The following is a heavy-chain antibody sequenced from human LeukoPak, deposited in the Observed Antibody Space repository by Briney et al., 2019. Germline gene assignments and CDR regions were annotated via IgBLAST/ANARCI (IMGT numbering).Heavy chain of an antibody. CDR3: ATDGVLWFGRPRYYFDY. V-gene: IGHV3-23*01. Sequence: GGSLRLSCAASGFSFSSYAMSWVRQAPGKGLEWVSAISRSGGSTYYADSVKGRFTISRDNSKNTLYLQMNSLRAEDTAVYYCATDGVLWFGRPRYYFDYWGQGTLVTVSS. CDR1: GFSFSSYA. CDR2: ISRSGGST. D-gene: IGHD3-10*01. J-gene: IGHJ4*02.